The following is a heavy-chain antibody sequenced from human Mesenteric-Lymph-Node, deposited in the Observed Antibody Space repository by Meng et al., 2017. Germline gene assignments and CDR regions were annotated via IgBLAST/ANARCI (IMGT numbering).Heavy chain of an antibody. V-gene: IGHV1-2*06. Sequence: ASVKVSCKASGYTFTGYYMHWVRQAPGQGLEWMGRINPNSGGTNYAQKFQGRVTMTRDKSISTAYMELSRLRSDDTAVYYCARDENWNVGYYYGMDVWGQGTTVTVSS. CDR1: GYTFTGYY. J-gene: IGHJ6*02. CDR2: INPNSGGT. D-gene: IGHD1-1*01. CDR3: ARDENWNVGYYYGMDV.